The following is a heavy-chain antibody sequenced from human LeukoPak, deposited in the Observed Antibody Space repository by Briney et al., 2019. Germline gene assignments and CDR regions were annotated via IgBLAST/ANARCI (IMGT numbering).Heavy chain of an antibody. CDR1: GFTFSSYG. D-gene: IGHD1-1*01. CDR3: AKGPGGGFDP. CDR2: ISYDGSNK. Sequence: GGPLRLSCAASGFTFSSYGMHWVRQAPGKGLEWVAVISYDGSNKYYADSVKGRFTISRDNSKNTLYLQMNSLRAEDTAVYYCAKGPGGGFDPWGQGTLVTVSS. V-gene: IGHV3-30*18. J-gene: IGHJ5*02.